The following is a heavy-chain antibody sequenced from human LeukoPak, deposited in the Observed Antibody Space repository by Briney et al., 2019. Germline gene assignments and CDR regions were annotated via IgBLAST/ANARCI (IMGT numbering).Heavy chain of an antibody. Sequence: SVKVSCKASGGTFSSYAISWVRQAPGQGLEWMGRIIPILGIANYAQKFQGRVTITADKSTSTAYMELSSLRSEDTAVYYCAGGYSYGPTKKYYYYYGMDVWGQGATVTVSS. V-gene: IGHV1-69*04. CDR2: IIPILGIA. D-gene: IGHD5-18*01. CDR1: GGTFSSYA. J-gene: IGHJ6*02. CDR3: AGGYSYGPTKKYYYYYGMDV.